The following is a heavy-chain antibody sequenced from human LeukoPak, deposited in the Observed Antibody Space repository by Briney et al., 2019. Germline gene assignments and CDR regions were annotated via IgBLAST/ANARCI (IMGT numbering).Heavy chain of an antibody. CDR1: GFTFSSYE. D-gene: IGHD3-22*01. V-gene: IGHV3-48*03. CDR3: ARDRLIDYYDSSGSDY. J-gene: IGHJ4*02. CDR2: ISSSGSTI. Sequence: PGGSLRLSCAASGFTFSSYEMNWVRQAPGKGLEWVSYISSSGSTIYYADSVKGRFTISRDNAKNSLYLQMNSLRAEDTAVYYCARDRLIDYYDSSGSDYWGQGTLVTVSS.